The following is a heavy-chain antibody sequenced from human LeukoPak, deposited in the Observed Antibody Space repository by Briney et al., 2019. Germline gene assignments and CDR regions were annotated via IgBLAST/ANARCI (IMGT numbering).Heavy chain of an antibody. D-gene: IGHD2-15*01. CDR3: ARDLGYCSGGSCYLFDY. Sequence: PGGSLRLSCAASGFTFSSYRMSWVRQAPGKGLEWVANIKQDGSEKYYVDSVKGRFTISRDNAKNSLYLQMNSLRAEDTAVYYCARDLGYCSGGSCYLFDYWGQGTLVTVSS. J-gene: IGHJ4*02. CDR1: GFTFSSYR. CDR2: IKQDGSEK. V-gene: IGHV3-7*01.